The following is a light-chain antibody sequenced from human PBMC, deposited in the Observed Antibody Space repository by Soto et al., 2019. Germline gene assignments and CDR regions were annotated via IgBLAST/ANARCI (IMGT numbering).Light chain of an antibody. V-gene: IGLV2-14*01. CDR3: SSYTTGCPYV. Sequence: QSVLTQPAPVSGSPGLSIAISCTGTSRDVGGYNSVSWYQQQPGKVPKLMIFGVSNRPSGVSNRFSGSKSGNTASLTISGLQAEDEGDYYCSSYTTGCPYVFGSGTRVTVL. J-gene: IGLJ1*01. CDR2: GVS. CDR1: SRDVGGYNS.